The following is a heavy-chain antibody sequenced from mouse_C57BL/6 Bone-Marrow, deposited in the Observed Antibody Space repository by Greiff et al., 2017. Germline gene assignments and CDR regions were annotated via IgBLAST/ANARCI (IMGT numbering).Heavy chain of an antibody. V-gene: IGHV5-6*01. Sequence: EVHLVESGGDLVKPGGSLKLSCAASGFTFSSYGMSWVRQTPDQRLEWVATISSGGSYTYYPASVPGRFTISRDNAKTTLYLQLRRLTSEDTAMYYCGRQTFVNYYGSSYGGYYKDYWGQGTTLTVSA. CDR1: GFTFSSYG. CDR3: GRQTFVNYYGSSYGGYYKDY. CDR2: ISSGGSYT. D-gene: IGHD1-1*01. J-gene: IGHJ2*01.